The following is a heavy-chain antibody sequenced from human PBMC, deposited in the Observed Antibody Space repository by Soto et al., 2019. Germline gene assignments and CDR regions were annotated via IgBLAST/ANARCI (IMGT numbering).Heavy chain of an antibody. CDR3: ARSIPAAHAFDI. Sequence: GGSLRLSCAASGFRVSSNYMTWVRQAPGKGLEWVSLIYSRGEIHYADYVKGRFTISRDSSENTLSLQMNSLKTEDTAVYFCARSIPAAHAFDIWGPGTTVTVSS. CDR1: GFRVSSNY. J-gene: IGHJ3*02. D-gene: IGHD2-2*01. CDR2: IYSRGEI. V-gene: IGHV3-53*01.